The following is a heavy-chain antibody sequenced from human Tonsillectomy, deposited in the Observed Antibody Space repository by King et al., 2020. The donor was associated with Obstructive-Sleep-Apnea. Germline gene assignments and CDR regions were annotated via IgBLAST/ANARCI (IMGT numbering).Heavy chain of an antibody. CDR3: AGHQHNWFDP. V-gene: IGHV4-59*08. J-gene: IGHJ5*02. CDR1: GGSISNFH. Sequence: VQLQESGPGLVKPSETLSLTCTVSGGSISNFHWSWFLHPPGKGLEWIGYIYDSGSTNYIPSLKSRVTISVDTSKNEFSLKLSSVTAADTAVYYCAGHQHNWFDPWGQGTLVTVSS. CDR2: IYDSGST.